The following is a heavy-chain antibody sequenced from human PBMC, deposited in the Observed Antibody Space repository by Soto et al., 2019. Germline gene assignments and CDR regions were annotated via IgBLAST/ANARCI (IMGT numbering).Heavy chain of an antibody. D-gene: IGHD2-21*02. CDR1: GGSISSGGYY. CDR2: IYYSGST. J-gene: IGHJ6*02. Sequence: SETLSLTCAVSGGSISSGGYYWSWIRQHPGKGLEWIGYIYYSGSTIYNPSLKSRVTISVDTSKNQFSLKLNSVTAADTAVYYCARDLWGYCGADCYPLDVWGQGTTVTVSS. V-gene: IGHV4-61*08. CDR3: ARDLWGYCGADCYPLDV.